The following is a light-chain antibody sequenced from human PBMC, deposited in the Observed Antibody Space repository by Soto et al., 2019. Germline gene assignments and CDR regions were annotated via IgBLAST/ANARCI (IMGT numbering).Light chain of an antibody. V-gene: IGKV3-15*01. Sequence: EIVMTQSPVTLSVSPGERAALSCRASQSVSSNFAWYQQRPGQAPRLLIYGASTRATGIPARFSGSGSATEFTLTISSLQSEDFAVYYCQQYKNWPYTFGQGTKLEIK. J-gene: IGKJ2*01. CDR3: QQYKNWPYT. CDR1: QSVSSN. CDR2: GAS.